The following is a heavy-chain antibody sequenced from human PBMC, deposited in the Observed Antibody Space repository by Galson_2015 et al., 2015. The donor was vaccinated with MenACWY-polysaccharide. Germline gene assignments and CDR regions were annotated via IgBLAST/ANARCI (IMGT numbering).Heavy chain of an antibody. CDR3: ARDGYSVGYSSDL. CDR2: ISYDGDRQ. Sequence: SLRLSCAASGFTFSKFSMHWVRQAPGKGLEWVALISYDGDRQYYVDSVKGRFTVSRDNSKNTVYLQMDSLRTEDSAVYFCARDGYSVGYSSDLWGQGTLVTV. D-gene: IGHD5-18*01. J-gene: IGHJ5*02. V-gene: IGHV3-30*03. CDR1: GFTFSKFS.